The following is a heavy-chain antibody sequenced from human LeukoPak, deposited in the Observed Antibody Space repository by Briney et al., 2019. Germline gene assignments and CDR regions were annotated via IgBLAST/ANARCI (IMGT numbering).Heavy chain of an antibody. V-gene: IGHV3-9*01. D-gene: IGHD3-3*01. J-gene: IGHJ4*02. Sequence: GGSLRLSCAASGFTFDDYAMHWVRQAPGKGLEWVSGISWNSGSIGYADSVKGRFTISRDNAKNSLYLQMNSLRAEDTALYYCAKGIRFLEWLLSEFDYWGQGTLVTVSS. CDR3: AKGIRFLEWLLSEFDY. CDR2: ISWNSGSI. CDR1: GFTFDDYA.